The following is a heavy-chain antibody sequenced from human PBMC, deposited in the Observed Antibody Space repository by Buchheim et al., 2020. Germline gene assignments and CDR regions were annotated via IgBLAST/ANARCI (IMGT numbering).Heavy chain of an antibody. CDR3: ARGERGEMATKNYFDY. Sequence: QVQLVESGGGVVQPGRSLRLSCAASGFTFSSYAMHWVRQAPGKGLEWVAVISYDGSNKYYADSVKGRFTISRDNSKNTLYLQMNSLRAEDTAVYYCARGERGEMATKNYFDYWGQGTL. V-gene: IGHV3-30-3*01. J-gene: IGHJ4*02. D-gene: IGHD5-24*01. CDR1: GFTFSSYA. CDR2: ISYDGSNK.